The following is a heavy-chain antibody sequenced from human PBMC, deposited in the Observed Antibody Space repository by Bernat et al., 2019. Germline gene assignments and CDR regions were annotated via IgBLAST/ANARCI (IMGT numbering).Heavy chain of an antibody. V-gene: IGHV3-23*01. CDR1: GFSFSSYA. Sequence: EVQLLESGGGLVQPGGSLRLSCAASGFSFSSYAMSWVRQAPGKGLEWVSAISGSGGSTCKADPGKGRFTCHREKSKNTLYLKMNSRRAGDTALYYWGKHYCSGGSGDGRGGDPWGQGTLVTVSS. J-gene: IGHJ5*02. CDR2: ISGSGGST. CDR3: GKHYCSGGSGDGRGGDP. D-gene: IGHD2-15*01.